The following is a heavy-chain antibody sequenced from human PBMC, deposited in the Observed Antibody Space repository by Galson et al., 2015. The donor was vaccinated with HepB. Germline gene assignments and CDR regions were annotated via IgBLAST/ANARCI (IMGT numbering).Heavy chain of an antibody. V-gene: IGHV3-23*01. Sequence: SLRLSCAASGFTFSSYAMSWVRQAPGKGLEWVSAISGSGGSTYYADSVKGRFTISRDNSKNTLYLQMNSLRAEDTAVYYCAKWPLSFWYFDLWGRGTLVTVSS. CDR3: AKWPLSFWYFDL. CDR2: ISGSGGST. J-gene: IGHJ2*01. CDR1: GFTFSSYA.